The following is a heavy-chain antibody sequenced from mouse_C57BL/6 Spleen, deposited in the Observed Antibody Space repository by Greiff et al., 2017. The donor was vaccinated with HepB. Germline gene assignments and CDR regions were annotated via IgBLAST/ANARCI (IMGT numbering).Heavy chain of an antibody. V-gene: IGHV14-4*01. CDR2: IDPENGDT. CDR3: TSFGIWFAY. Sequence: EVQLQQSGAELVRPGASVKLSGTASGFNIKDDYMHWVKQRPEQGLEWIGWIDPENGDTEYASKFQGKATITADTSSNTAYLQLSSLTSEDTAVYYCTSFGIWFAYWGQGALVTVSA. J-gene: IGHJ3*01. CDR1: GFNIKDDY.